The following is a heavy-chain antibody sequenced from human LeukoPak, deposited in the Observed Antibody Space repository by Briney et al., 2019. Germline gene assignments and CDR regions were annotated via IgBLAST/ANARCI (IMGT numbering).Heavy chain of an antibody. J-gene: IGHJ3*02. CDR2: IKQDGSET. CDR1: GFTLSSYW. D-gene: IGHD3-9*01. V-gene: IGHV3-7*01. CDR3: ARDRSDILTGYNDAFDI. Sequence: GGSLRLSCADSGFTLSSYWMSWVRQAPGKGLEWVANIKQDGSETYYVDSVKGRFTISRDNAKKSLYLQMNSLRAEDTAVYYCARDRSDILTGYNDAFDIWGQGTMVTVSS.